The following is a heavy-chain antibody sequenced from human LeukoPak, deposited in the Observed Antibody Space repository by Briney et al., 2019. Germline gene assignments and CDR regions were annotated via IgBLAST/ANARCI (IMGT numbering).Heavy chain of an antibody. Sequence: GGSLRLSCVASGFTFSIYIMSWVRQAPGKGLEWVSSITSSSSSIYSADSVKGRLTISRDNAKNSLYLEMNGLRDEDTAVYYCARDLAWGAYWGQGTLVTVSS. CDR3: ARDLAWGAY. D-gene: IGHD4/OR15-4a*01. CDR1: GFTFSIYI. V-gene: IGHV3-21*01. J-gene: IGHJ4*02. CDR2: ITSSSSSI.